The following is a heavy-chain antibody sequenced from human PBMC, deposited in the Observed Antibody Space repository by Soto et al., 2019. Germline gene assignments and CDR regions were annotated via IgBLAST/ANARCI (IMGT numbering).Heavy chain of an antibody. V-gene: IGHV3-48*03. D-gene: IGHD3-16*01. CDR1: GVSFSTFE. CDR3: VGGGLPYFDY. Sequence: PGGSLRLSCAASGVSFSTFEMNWVRQAPGKGLEWLSYISGGGNSVYYADSVRGRFTISRDNAKNSLYLQMTSLRDEDTGVYFCVGGGLPYFDYWGQGALVTVSS. CDR2: ISGGGNSV. J-gene: IGHJ4*02.